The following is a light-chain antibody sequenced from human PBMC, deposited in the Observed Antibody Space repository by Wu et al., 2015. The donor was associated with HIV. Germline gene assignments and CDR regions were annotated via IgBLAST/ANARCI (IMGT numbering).Light chain of an antibody. CDR3: QQYVSSPT. J-gene: IGKJ5*01. CDR2: ATS. V-gene: IGKV3-20*01. CDR1: QSVTSNY. Sequence: DILLTRSPGTLSLSPGERATLSCRASQSVTSNYLAWYQQKPGQAPRLLVYATSNRATGIPDRISGSGSGTLFTLTISRLEPEDSAVYFCQQYVSSPTFGQGTRLEIK.